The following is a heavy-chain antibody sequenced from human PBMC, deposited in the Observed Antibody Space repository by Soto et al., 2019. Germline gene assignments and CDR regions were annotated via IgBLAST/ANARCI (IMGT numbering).Heavy chain of an antibody. CDR1: GGAISSGGYS. D-gene: IGHD2-2*01. V-gene: IGHV4-30-2*01. J-gene: IGHJ5*02. CDR2: IYHSGST. CDR3: ARVPDR. Sequence: LQLQESGSGLVKPSQTLSLTCAVSGGAISSGGYSWSWIRQPPGKGLEWIGYIYHSGSTYYNPSLKSRVTISADRSKNQFSLQLSSVTAADTAVYYCARVPDRWGPGTLVTVAS.